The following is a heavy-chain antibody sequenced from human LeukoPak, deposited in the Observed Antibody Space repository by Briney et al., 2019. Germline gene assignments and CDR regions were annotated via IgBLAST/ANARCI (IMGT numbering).Heavy chain of an antibody. J-gene: IGHJ4*02. D-gene: IGHD2-15*01. CDR3: ARHQRKSYCSGGSCAFDY. CDR2: IYPGDSDT. V-gene: IGHV5-51*01. CDR1: GYRFSTYW. Sequence: GESLKISCKGSGYRFSTYWIAWVRPMPGKGLEWMGIIYPGDSDTTYSPSFQGQVTISADKSINTASLQWSSLKASDTAMYYCARHQRKSYCSGGSCAFDYWGQGTLVTVSS.